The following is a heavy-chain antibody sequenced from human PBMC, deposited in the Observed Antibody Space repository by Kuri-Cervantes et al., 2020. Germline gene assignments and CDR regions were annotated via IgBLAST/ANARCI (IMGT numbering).Heavy chain of an antibody. D-gene: IGHD3-10*01. CDR2: IIPIFGTA. CDR1: GGTFSSYA. CDR3: ARDTRKGNYYGMDV. J-gene: IGHJ6*02. V-gene: IGHV1-69*06. Sequence: SVKVSCKASGGTFSSYAISWVRQAPGQGLEWMGGIIPIFGTANYAQKFQGRVTITADKSTSTAYMELSSLRSEDTAVYYCARDTRKGNYYGMDVWGQGTTVTVSS.